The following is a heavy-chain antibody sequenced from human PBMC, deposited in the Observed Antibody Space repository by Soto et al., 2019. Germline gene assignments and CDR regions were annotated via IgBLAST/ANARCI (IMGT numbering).Heavy chain of an antibody. CDR2: ISHDGTNK. V-gene: IGHV3-30*18. D-gene: IGHD3-22*01. J-gene: IGHJ4*02. Sequence: QAQLVESGGGVVQPGESLRLSCEVSGFTFNAYGMHWVRQAPGKGLEWVAAISHDGTNKNYGDSVKGRFTISRDNSKNTLYLQMNSLRPDDTALYYCAKDEYYYLRSGYYIFDYWGQGTLITVSS. CDR3: AKDEYYYLRSGYYIFDY. CDR1: GFTFNAYG.